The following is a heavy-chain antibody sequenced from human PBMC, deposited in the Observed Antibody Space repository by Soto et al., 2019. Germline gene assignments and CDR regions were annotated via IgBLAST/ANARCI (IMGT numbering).Heavy chain of an antibody. CDR2: ISSGGTTM. Sequence: QVQLVESGGGLVEHGGSLRLSCAASGFRFSDHYMTWIRQAPGKGLEWVSKISSGGTTMYYADSVKGRFTVSRDNAQNSLYLQMNGLRAEDTAVYYCAGDPYYYGSAFWGQGTLVTVSS. V-gene: IGHV3-11*01. CDR3: AGDPYYYGSAF. CDR1: GFRFSDHY. J-gene: IGHJ4*02. D-gene: IGHD3-10*01.